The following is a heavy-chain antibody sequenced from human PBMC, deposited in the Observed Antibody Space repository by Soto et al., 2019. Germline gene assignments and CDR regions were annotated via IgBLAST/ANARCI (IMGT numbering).Heavy chain of an antibody. Sequence: GGSLRLSCAASGFTFSSYAMSWVRQAPGKGLEWVSAISGSGGSTYYADSVKGRFTISRDNSKNTLYLQMNSLRAEDTAVYYCAKSGPGDYDFWSGYSDNSYYYYYGMDVWGQGTTVTVSS. CDR1: GFTFSSYA. CDR2: ISGSGGST. V-gene: IGHV3-23*01. D-gene: IGHD3-3*01. J-gene: IGHJ6*02. CDR3: AKSGPGDYDFWSGYSDNSYYYYYGMDV.